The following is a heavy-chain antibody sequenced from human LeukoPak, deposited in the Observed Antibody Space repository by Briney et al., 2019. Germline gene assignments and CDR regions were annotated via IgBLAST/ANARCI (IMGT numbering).Heavy chain of an antibody. CDR1: GYTFTSYG. D-gene: IGHD2-15*01. CDR3: ARIPFGYCSGGSCYSGVDH. Sequence: GASVKVSCKASGYTFTSYGISWVRQAPGQGLEWMGWISAYNGNTNYAQKLQGRVTMTTDTSTSTAYMELRSLRSDDTAVYYCARIPFGYCSGGSCYSGVDHWGQGTLVTVSS. J-gene: IGHJ4*02. V-gene: IGHV1-18*04. CDR2: ISAYNGNT.